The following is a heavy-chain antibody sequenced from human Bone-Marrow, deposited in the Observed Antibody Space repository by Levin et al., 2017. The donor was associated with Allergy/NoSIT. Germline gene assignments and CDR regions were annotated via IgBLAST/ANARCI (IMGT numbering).Heavy chain of an antibody. Sequence: GGSLRLSCKGSGYSFTMYWIGWVRQMPGKGLEWMGIIYPGDSDTRYSPSFQGQVTISADKSISTAYLQWSSLKASDTAMYFCARLKDTAMVTDYWGQGTLVTVSS. CDR3: ARLKDTAMVTDY. J-gene: IGHJ4*02. CDR1: GYSFTMYW. CDR2: IYPGDSDT. D-gene: IGHD5-18*01. V-gene: IGHV5-51*01.